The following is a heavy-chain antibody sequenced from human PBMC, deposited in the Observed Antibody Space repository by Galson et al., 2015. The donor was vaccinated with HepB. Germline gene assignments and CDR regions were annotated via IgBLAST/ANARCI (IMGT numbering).Heavy chain of an antibody. J-gene: IGHJ4*02. D-gene: IGHD2-2*01. CDR2: ISAYNGNT. CDR1: GYTFTSYG. CDR3: AREGYCSSTSCYFFDY. Sequence: SVKVSCKASGYTFTSYGISWVRQAPGQGLEWMGWISAYNGNTNYAQKLQGRVTMTTDTSTSTAYMELRSLRSDDTAVYYCAREGYCSSTSCYFFDYWGQGTLVTVSS. V-gene: IGHV1-18*01.